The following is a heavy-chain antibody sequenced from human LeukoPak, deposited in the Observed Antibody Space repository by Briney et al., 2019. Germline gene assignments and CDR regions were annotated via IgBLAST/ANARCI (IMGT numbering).Heavy chain of an antibody. J-gene: IGHJ4*02. CDR2: ITGSGINT. CDR3: AKGRGGFSSGWYYDY. Sequence: GGSLRLSCAVSGSTFSNFDMSWVRQAPGRGLEWVSGITGSGINTYYAGSVKGRFTISRDNSKNTLYLQMNSLRAEDTAMYYCAKGRGGFSSGWYYDYWGQGTLVTVSS. V-gene: IGHV3-23*01. D-gene: IGHD6-19*01. CDR1: GSTFSNFD.